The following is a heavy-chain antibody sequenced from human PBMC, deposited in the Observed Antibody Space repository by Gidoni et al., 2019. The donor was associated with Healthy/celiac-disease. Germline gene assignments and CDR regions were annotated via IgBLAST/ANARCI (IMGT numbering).Heavy chain of an antibody. V-gene: IGHV4-34*01. Sequence: QVQLQQWGAGLLKPSETLSLTCAVYGGSFSGYYWSWIRQPPGKGLEWIGEINHSGSTNYNPSLKSRVTISVDTSKNQFSLKLSSVTAADTAVYYCARASRKYSSSPWEFDYWGQGTLVTVSS. CDR1: GGSFSGYY. CDR2: INHSGST. CDR3: ARASRKYSSSPWEFDY. J-gene: IGHJ4*02. D-gene: IGHD6-13*01.